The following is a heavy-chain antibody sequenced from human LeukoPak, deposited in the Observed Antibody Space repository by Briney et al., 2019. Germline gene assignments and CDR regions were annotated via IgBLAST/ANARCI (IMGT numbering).Heavy chain of an antibody. CDR1: GFTFSSYW. Sequence: GVSLRLSCAASGFTFSSYWMHWVRQAPGKGLVWVSRINSDGSSTSYADSVKGRFTISRDNAKNTLYLQMNSLRAEDTAVYYCARGSCSGGSCYSRPDYWGQGTLVTVSS. V-gene: IGHV3-74*01. CDR3: ARGSCSGGSCYSRPDY. D-gene: IGHD2-15*01. CDR2: INSDGSST. J-gene: IGHJ4*02.